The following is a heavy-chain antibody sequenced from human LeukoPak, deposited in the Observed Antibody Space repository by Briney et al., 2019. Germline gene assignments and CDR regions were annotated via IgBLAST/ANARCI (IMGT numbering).Heavy chain of an antibody. CDR1: GFTFSSYG. J-gene: IGHJ3*02. Sequence: GRSLRLSCAASGFTFSSYGMHWVRQAPGKGLEWVAVISYDGSNKYYADSVKGRFTISRDNSKNTLYLQMNSLRAEDTAVYYCAKELYDSSGYYFEGAFDIWGQGTMVTVSS. D-gene: IGHD3-22*01. CDR3: AKELYDSSGYYFEGAFDI. CDR2: ISYDGSNK. V-gene: IGHV3-30*18.